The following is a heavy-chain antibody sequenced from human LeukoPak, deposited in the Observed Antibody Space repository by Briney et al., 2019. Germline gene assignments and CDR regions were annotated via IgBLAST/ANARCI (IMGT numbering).Heavy chain of an antibody. D-gene: IGHD3-22*01. V-gene: IGHV4-61*01. CDR1: GGSVSSGSYY. J-gene: IGHJ3*02. Sequence: SETLSLTCTVSGGSVSSGSYYWSWIRQPPGKGLEWIGYIYYSGSTNYNPSLKSQVTISVDTSKNQFSLKLSSVTAADTAVYYCARDRQGGYYGSSGSDAFDIWGQGTMVTVSS. CDR3: ARDRQGGYYGSSGSDAFDI. CDR2: IYYSGST.